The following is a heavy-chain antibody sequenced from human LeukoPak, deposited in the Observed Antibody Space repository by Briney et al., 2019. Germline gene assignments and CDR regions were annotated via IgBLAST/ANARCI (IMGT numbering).Heavy chain of an antibody. J-gene: IGHJ3*02. V-gene: IGHV4-59*11. CDR1: GGSISSHY. CDR3: ARLLNNDNAGDPDTFDM. Sequence: SETLSLTCTVSGGSISSHYWSWIRQSPERGLEWIGFIYYTGTTRYNPPLRGRVTMSVDSSRNHFSLKLTSMTAADTALYYCARLLNNDNAGDPDTFDMWGQGTMVTVSS. CDR2: IYYTGTT. D-gene: IGHD2-21*02.